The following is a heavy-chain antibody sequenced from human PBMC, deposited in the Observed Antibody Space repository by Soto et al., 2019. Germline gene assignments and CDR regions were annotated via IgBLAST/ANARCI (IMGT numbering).Heavy chain of an antibody. J-gene: IGHJ5*02. V-gene: IGHV4-31*01. CDR2: IYYRGTT. CDR3: VRAQKSLLRGVYRLLFDP. D-gene: IGHD3-10*01. CDR1: GGSISSGGYY. Sequence: QVQLQESGPGLVKPSQTLSLTCSVSGGSISSGGYYWSWIRQHPGKGLEWIGYIYYRGTTYYKPSLKSLVTISIDTSKNQLSLKLSSVTAADTAVYYCVRAQKSLLRGVYRLLFDPWGQGTLVTVSS.